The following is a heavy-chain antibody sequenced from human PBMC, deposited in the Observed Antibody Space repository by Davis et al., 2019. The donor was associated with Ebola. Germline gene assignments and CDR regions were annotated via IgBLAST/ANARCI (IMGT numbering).Heavy chain of an antibody. CDR3: TQNGGDY. CDR1: GNSISDYY. V-gene: IGHV4-59*08. Sequence: SETLSLTCSVSGNSISDYYWSWIRQPPGKGLEWIGYIYKSENTNYNPSLKSRVTISIDTSKNQFSLKLNSVTAADTAVYYCTQNGGDYWGQGTLVTVSS. D-gene: IGHD3-16*01. CDR2: IYKSENT. J-gene: IGHJ4*02.